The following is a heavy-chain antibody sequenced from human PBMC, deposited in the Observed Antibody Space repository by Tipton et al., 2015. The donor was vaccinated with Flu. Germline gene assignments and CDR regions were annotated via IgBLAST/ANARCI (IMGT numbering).Heavy chain of an antibody. CDR3: ARVMRTGYYKYFDY. J-gene: IGHJ4*02. D-gene: IGHD3-9*01. Sequence: TLSLTCTVSGGSISSSSYYWGWIRQPPGKGLEWIGSIYYSGSTYYNPSLKSRVTISVGTSKNQFSLKLSSVTAADTAVYYCARVMRTGYYKYFDYWGQGTLVTVSS. CDR1: GGSISSSSYY. V-gene: IGHV4-39*07. CDR2: IYYSGST.